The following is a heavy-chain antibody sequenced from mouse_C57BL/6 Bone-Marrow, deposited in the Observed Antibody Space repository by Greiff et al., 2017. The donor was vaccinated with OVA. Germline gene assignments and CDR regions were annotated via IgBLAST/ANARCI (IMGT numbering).Heavy chain of an antibody. CDR2: IYPRSGNT. J-gene: IGHJ2*01. CDR3: SGGVVALFDY. Sequence: QVQLQQSGAELARPGASVKLSCKASGYTFTSYGISWVKQRTGQGLEWIGEIYPRSGNTYYNEKFKGKATLPADKSSRTAYMELRSLTSEDSAVYFCSGGVVALFDYGGRGTALTVSS. D-gene: IGHD1-1*01. V-gene: IGHV1-81*01. CDR1: GYTFTSYG.